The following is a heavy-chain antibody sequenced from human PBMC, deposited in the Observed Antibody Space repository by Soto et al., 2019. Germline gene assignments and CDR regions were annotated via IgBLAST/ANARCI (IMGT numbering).Heavy chain of an antibody. J-gene: IGHJ4*02. D-gene: IGHD3-3*01. CDR2: IIPIFGTA. CDR1: GGTFSSYA. V-gene: IGHV1-69*06. CDR3: ARETVTIFGVVIRGYFDY. Sequence: QVQLVQSGAEVKKPGSSVKVSCKASGGTFSSYAISWVRQAPGQGLEWMGGIIPIFGTANYAQKFQGRVTITADKSTSTAYMELSSLRSEATAVYYCARETVTIFGVVIRGYFDYWGQGTLGTVSS.